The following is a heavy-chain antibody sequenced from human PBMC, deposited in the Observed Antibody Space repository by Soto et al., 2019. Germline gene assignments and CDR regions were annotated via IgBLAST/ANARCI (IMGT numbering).Heavy chain of an antibody. Sequence: SETLSLTCAVYGGSFSGYYWSWIRQPPGKGLEWIGEINHSGSTNYNPSLKSRVTISVDTSKNQFSLKLSSVTAADTAVYYCALLFLEWSNDYYYYYMDVWGKGTTVTVSS. V-gene: IGHV4-34*01. CDR3: ALLFLEWSNDYYYYYMDV. CDR2: INHSGST. CDR1: GGSFSGYY. D-gene: IGHD3-3*01. J-gene: IGHJ6*03.